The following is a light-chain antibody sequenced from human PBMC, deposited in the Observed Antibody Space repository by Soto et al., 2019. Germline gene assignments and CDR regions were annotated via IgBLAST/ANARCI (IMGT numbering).Light chain of an antibody. J-gene: IGKJ1*01. CDR3: QQYHTSWT. Sequence: DIQMTQSPPTLSASVGDRVTITCRASQGISRLLAWYQQKPGNAPNLLIHDGFSLESGVPSRFSGSGSGTEFTLTITSLQPDDFATYYCQQYHTSWTFGQGTKVDIK. CDR2: DGF. V-gene: IGKV1-5*01. CDR1: QGISRL.